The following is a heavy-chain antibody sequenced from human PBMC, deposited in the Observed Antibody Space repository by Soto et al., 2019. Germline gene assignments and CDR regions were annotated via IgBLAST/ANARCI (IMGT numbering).Heavy chain of an antibody. CDR1: GYTFSDFD. D-gene: IGHD3-16*01. CDR2: MNAKSGDT. CDR3: ARGNPFNYAGFDV. J-gene: IGHJ6*02. V-gene: IGHV1-8*01. Sequence: QAHLEQSGAELKRPGASVKVSCKASGYTFSDFDINWLRQASGQGPEWMGWMNAKSGDTFFTQRVQGKFNMPWDTSLSTAYMEVGSLTSDDTAIYYCARGNPFNYAGFDVWGQGTTVAVSS.